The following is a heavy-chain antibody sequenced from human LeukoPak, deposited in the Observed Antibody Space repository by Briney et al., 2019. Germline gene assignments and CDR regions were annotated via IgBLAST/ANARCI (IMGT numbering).Heavy chain of an antibody. D-gene: IGHD6-13*01. V-gene: IGHV3-33*01. CDR1: GFAFNTYG. CDR3: ASAAGAFDM. CDR2: IWSDSSHK. Sequence: EWSLRLSCAASGFAFNTYGMHWIRQSPGKGLEWVAVIWSDSSHKYYLDSMQGRCTISRDNSKNMVYLQINSLRLEDTAVYYCASAAGAFDMWGQGTLVTVSS. J-gene: IGHJ3*02.